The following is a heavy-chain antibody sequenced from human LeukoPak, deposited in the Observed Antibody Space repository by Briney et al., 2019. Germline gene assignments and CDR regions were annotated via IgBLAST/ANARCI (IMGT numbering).Heavy chain of an antibody. J-gene: IGHJ4*02. V-gene: IGHV3-74*01. Sequence: GGSLRLSCAASGFTFSSYSMNWVRQAPGKGLVWVSRINSDGSSTSYADSVKGRFTISRDNAKNALYLQMNSLRVEDTAVFYCARVRGSGSYGFAYWGQGALVTVSS. CDR2: INSDGSST. CDR3: ARVRGSGSYGFAY. CDR1: GFTFSSYS. D-gene: IGHD3-10*01.